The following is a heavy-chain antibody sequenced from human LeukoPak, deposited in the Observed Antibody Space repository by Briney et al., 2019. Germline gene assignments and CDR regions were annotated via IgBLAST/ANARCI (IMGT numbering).Heavy chain of an antibody. CDR1: GYTFSSYE. V-gene: IGHV3-48*03. CDR3: AELGITMIGGV. D-gene: IGHD3-10*02. J-gene: IGHJ6*04. CDR2: ISSSCSTI. Sequence: GGCLRLSCAASGYTFSSYEMNWVREAPGKGLEWVSYISSSCSTIYYADSVKGRFTISRDNAKNSLYLQMNSLRAEDTAVYYCAELGITMIGGVWGKGTTVTISS.